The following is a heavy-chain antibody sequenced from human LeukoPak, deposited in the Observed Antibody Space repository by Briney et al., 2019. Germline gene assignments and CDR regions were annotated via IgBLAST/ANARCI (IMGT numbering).Heavy chain of an antibody. D-gene: IGHD2-15*01. CDR3: AREGCSGGSCYPGNYYYYYMDV. CDR1: GGSISSHY. Sequence: SETLSLTCTVSGGSISSHYWSWIRQPPGKGLEWIGYIYYSGSTNYNPSLKSRVTISVDPSKNQFSLKLSSVTAADTAVYYCAREGCSGGSCYPGNYYYYYMDVWGKGTTVTVSS. V-gene: IGHV4-59*11. J-gene: IGHJ6*03. CDR2: IYYSGST.